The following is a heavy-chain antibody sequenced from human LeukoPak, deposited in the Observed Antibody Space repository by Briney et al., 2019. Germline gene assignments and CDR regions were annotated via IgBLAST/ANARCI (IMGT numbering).Heavy chain of an antibody. CDR3: ARDWGYMTQ. CDR2: ISSSSSTI. J-gene: IGHJ4*02. D-gene: IGHD2-2*02. CDR1: GFTLSSYS. Sequence: GGSLRLSCAASGFTLSSYSMNWVRQAPGKGLEWVSYISSSSSTIYYADSVKGRFTISRDNAKNSLYLQMNSLRDDDTAVYFCARDWGYMTQWGQGTLVTVSS. V-gene: IGHV3-48*02.